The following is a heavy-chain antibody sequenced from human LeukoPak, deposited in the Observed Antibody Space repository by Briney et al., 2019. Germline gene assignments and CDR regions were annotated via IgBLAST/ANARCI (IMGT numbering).Heavy chain of an antibody. CDR1: GFTFSSYG. V-gene: IGHV3-30*18. CDR2: ISYDGSNK. CDR3: AKMVGATPRDY. D-gene: IGHD1-26*01. J-gene: IGHJ4*02. Sequence: PGGSLRLSCAASGFTFSSYGMHWVRQAPGKGLEWVAVISYDGSNKYYADSVEGRFTISRDNSKNTLYLQMNSLRAEDTAVYYCAKMVGATPRDYWGQGTLVTVSP.